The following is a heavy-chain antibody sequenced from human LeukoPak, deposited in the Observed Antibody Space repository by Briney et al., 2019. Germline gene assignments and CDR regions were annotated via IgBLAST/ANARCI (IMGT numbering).Heavy chain of an antibody. V-gene: IGHV3-30-3*01. D-gene: IGHD3-3*01. CDR2: ISYDGSNK. J-gene: IGHJ4*02. CDR3: ARDGDLYDFWSGYLDY. CDR1: GFTFSSYA. Sequence: GGSLRLSCAASGFTFSSYAMHWVRQAQGKGLEWVAVISYDGSNKYYADSVKGRFTISRDNSKNTLYLQMNSLRAEDTAVYYCARDGDLYDFWSGYLDYWGQGTLVTVSS.